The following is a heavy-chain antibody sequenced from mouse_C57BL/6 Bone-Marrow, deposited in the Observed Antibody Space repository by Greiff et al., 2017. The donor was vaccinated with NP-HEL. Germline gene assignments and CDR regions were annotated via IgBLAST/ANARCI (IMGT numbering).Heavy chain of an antibody. CDR1: GYTFTSYW. Sequence: QVQLQQPGAELVRPGSSVKLSCKASGYTFTSYWMHWVKQRPIQGLEWIGNIDPSDSETHYNQKFKDKATLTVDKSSSTAYMQLSSLTSEDSAFYDCERPSQYYGSSPLAYWGQGTLVTVSA. CDR3: ERPSQYYGSSPLAY. D-gene: IGHD1-1*01. J-gene: IGHJ3*01. V-gene: IGHV1-52*01. CDR2: IDPSDSET.